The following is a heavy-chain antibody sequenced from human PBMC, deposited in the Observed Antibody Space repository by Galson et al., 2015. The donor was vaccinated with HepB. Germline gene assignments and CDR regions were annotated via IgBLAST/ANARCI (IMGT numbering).Heavy chain of an antibody. V-gene: IGHV2-70*11. CDR3: ARYTHYYYGMDV. CDR1: GFSLSTSGMC. J-gene: IGHJ6*02. D-gene: IGHD2-15*01. CDR2: IDWDDDK. Sequence: PALVKPTPTLTLTCTFSGFSLSTSGMCVSWIRQPPGKALEWLARIDWDDDKYYSTSLKTRLTISKDTSKNQVVLTMTNMDPVDTATYYCARYTHYYYGMDVWGQGTTVTVSS.